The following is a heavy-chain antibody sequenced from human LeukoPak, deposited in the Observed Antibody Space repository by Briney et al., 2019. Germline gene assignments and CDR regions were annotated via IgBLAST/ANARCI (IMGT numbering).Heavy chain of an antibody. J-gene: IGHJ3*02. CDR3: VRGQTYYDDSTGYHYYAFDI. CDR2: INSDGSST. D-gene: IGHD3-9*01. Sequence: GGSLRLSCAASGFTFGNYWMHWVRHAPGKGLVWVSRINSDGSSTNYADSVKGRFTISRDNAKKTLYLQMNSLRAEDTAVYYCVRGQTYYDDSTGYHYYAFDIWGQGTMVTVSS. CDR1: GFTFGNYW. V-gene: IGHV3-74*01.